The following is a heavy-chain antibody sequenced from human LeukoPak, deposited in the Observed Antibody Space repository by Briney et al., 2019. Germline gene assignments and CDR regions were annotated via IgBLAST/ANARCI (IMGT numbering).Heavy chain of an antibody. Sequence: PSETLSLTCTVSGYSISSGYFWGWIRQPPGKGLEWIGSIYYSGSTYYNPSLKSRVTISVDTSKNQFSLKLSSVTAADTAVYYCARDDGSSWYYFDYWGQGTLVTVSS. V-gene: IGHV4-38-2*02. D-gene: IGHD6-13*01. CDR2: IYYSGST. CDR3: ARDDGSSWYYFDY. CDR1: GYSISSGYF. J-gene: IGHJ4*02.